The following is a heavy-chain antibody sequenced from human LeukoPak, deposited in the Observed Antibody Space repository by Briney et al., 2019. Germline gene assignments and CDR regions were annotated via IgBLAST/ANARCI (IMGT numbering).Heavy chain of an antibody. CDR3: ARVHGWAFGY. Sequence: PGGSLRLSCAASGFILSDYYMDWVRQAPGKGLEWVGRIKHKADGYATEYAASVKGRFSISRVDSKSSLFLQMNSLKTEDTAVYYCARVHGWAFGYWGQGALVTVSS. CDR2: IKHKADGYAT. J-gene: IGHJ4*02. D-gene: IGHD3-10*01. CDR1: GFILSDYY. V-gene: IGHV3-72*01.